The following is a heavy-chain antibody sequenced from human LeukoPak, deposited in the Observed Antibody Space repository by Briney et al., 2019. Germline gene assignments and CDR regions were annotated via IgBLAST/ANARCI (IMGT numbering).Heavy chain of an antibody. CDR3: AKGYDFWSGYTFDY. J-gene: IGHJ4*02. V-gene: IGHV3-23*01. CDR2: ISGSGGST. CDR1: GFTFSNYA. D-gene: IGHD3-3*01. Sequence: GGSLRLSCAASGFTFSNYAMTWVRQAPGKGLEWVSAISGSGGSTYYADSVKGRFTISRDNSKYTLYLQMNSLRAEDTAVYYCAKGYDFWSGYTFDYWGQGTLVTVSS.